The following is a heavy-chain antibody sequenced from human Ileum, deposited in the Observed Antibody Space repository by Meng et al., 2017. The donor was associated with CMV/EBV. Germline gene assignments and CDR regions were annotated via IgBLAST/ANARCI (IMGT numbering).Heavy chain of an antibody. CDR3: AKTGSGSYVDS. D-gene: IGHD1-26*01. CDR1: GFTFSGYA. Sequence: GGSLRLSCAASGFTFSGYAMHWVRQAPGKGLEWVSVLRYDGSNKHYADSVKGRFTISRDNSENTLYLQMTSLRPEDTAVYYCAKTGSGSYVDSWGQGTLVTVSS. V-gene: IGHV3-30*02. J-gene: IGHJ4*02. CDR2: LRYDGSNK.